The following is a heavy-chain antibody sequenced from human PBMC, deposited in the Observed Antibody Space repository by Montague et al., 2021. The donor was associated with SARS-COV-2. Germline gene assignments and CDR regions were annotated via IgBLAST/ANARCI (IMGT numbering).Heavy chain of an antibody. CDR2: IYYSEST. J-gene: IGHJ6*02. CDR1: GGSISSSSYY. D-gene: IGHD1-20*01. Sequence: SETRSLTCTVSGGSISSSSYYWGWIRQPPGKGLEWIGSIYYSESTYYNPSLKSRVTISVDTSKNQFSLKLSSVTAADTAVYYCARRVTGTTVHYYYYGMDVWGQGTTVTVSS. CDR3: ARRVTGTTVHYYYYGMDV. V-gene: IGHV4-39*01.